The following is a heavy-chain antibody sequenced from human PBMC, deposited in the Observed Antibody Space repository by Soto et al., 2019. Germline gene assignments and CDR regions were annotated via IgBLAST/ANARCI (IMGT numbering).Heavy chain of an antibody. V-gene: IGHV4-39*01. D-gene: IGHD5-18*01. J-gene: IGHJ4*02. CDR1: GGSISSGYYY. CDR2: IYYSGST. Sequence: SETLSLTCSVSGGSISSGYYYWGWIRQPPGRGLEWIGSIYYSGSTYYNPSLKSRVTIPVDTSKNQFSLKLSSVTAADTAVYYCARLDGYSYGLDYWGQGTLVTVSS. CDR3: ARLDGYSYGLDY.